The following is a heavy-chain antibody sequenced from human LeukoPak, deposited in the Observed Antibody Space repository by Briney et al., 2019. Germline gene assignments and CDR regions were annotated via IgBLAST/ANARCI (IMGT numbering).Heavy chain of an antibody. D-gene: IGHD6-19*01. Sequence: GGSLRLSCTASGFTFGDYAMSWFRQAPGKGLEWVGFIRSKAYGGTTEYAASVKGRFTISRDDSKSIAYLQMNSLKTEDTAVHYCTRDLGIAVAGPYYYYMDVWGKGTTVTVSS. CDR3: TRDLGIAVAGPYYYYMDV. J-gene: IGHJ6*03. V-gene: IGHV3-49*03. CDR2: IRSKAYGGTT. CDR1: GFTFGDYA.